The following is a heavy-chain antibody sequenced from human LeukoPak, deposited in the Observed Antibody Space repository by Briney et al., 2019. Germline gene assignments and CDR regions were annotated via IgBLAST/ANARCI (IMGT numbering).Heavy chain of an antibody. CDR2: IIPIFGTA. D-gene: IGHD5-24*01. CDR3: ARHPERDGYEDY. J-gene: IGHJ4*02. CDR1: GGTFSSYA. V-gene: IGHV1-69*05. Sequence: SVKVSCKASGGTFSSYAISWVRQAPGQGLEWMGGIIPIFGTANYAQKFQGRVTITTDESTSTAYMELSSLRSEDTAVYYCARHPERDGYEDYWGQGTLITVSS.